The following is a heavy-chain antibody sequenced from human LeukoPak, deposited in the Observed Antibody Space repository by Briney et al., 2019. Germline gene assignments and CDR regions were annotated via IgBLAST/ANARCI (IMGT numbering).Heavy chain of an antibody. Sequence: ASVKVSCKASGYTFTGYYMRWVRQAPGQGLEWMGWVNPNSGGTNFAQKFQGRVTMTRDTSISTAYMELSRLRSDDTTVYFCARDREYRSSSYPLDYWGQGNLVTVSS. CDR3: ARDREYRSSSYPLDY. J-gene: IGHJ4*02. CDR2: VNPNSGGT. CDR1: GYTFTGYY. D-gene: IGHD6-6*01. V-gene: IGHV1-2*02.